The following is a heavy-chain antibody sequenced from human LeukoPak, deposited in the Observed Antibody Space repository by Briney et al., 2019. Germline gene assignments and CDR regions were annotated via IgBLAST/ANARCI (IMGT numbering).Heavy chain of an antibody. D-gene: IGHD5-24*01. CDR3: ARFRQMATITGGSGFDP. J-gene: IGHJ5*02. V-gene: IGHV4-59*01. CDR2: IYYSGSA. CDR1: GGSISSYY. Sequence: SETLSLTCTVSGGSISSYYWSWIRQPPGKGLEWIGYIYYSGSANYNPSLKSRVTISVDTSKNQFSLKLSSVTAADTAVYYCARFRQMATITGGSGFDPWGQRTLVTVSS.